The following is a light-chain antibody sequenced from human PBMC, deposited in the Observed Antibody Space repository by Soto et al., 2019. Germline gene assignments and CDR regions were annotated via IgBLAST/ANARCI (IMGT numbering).Light chain of an antibody. J-gene: IGKJ2*01. CDR1: QSISSN. V-gene: IGKV1-39*01. CDR3: QQSYSSPHT. Sequence: DIQMIQSPSSLSASVGDRVTITCRASQSISSNLNWYQQKPGKAPKLLIYAASSLHSGVPLRFSGYGSGTDFTLTISSLQPEDFATYHCQQSYSSPHTFGQGTKLEIK. CDR2: AAS.